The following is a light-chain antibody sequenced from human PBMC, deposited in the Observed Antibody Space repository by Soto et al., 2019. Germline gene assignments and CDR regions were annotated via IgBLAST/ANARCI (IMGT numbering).Light chain of an antibody. CDR2: EVS. V-gene: IGLV2-14*01. Sequence: ALTQPASVSGSPGQSVTISCAGSSNDIGEYNYVSWYQQHPGEAPKVVIYEVSSRPSGSSNRFSGSRSGNTASLTISGLQAEDEADYYCSSYTNSRTLVFGTGTKVTVL. CDR1: SNDIGEYNY. CDR3: SSYTNSRTLV. J-gene: IGLJ1*01.